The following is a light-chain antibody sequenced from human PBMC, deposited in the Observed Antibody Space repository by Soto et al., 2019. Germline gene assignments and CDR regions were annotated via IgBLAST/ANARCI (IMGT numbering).Light chain of an antibody. CDR2: DVS. CDR3: QQYSTFPRM. V-gene: IGKV1-5*01. Sequence: DIQMTQSPSTLSASVGDRVTITCRASQRVTTWLAWYQQKPKKAPKLLIYDVSRLESGVPSRFSGSGSGTEFTLTISRLQHDDFATFYCQQYSTFPRMFGQGTKVDI. CDR1: QRVTTW. J-gene: IGKJ1*01.